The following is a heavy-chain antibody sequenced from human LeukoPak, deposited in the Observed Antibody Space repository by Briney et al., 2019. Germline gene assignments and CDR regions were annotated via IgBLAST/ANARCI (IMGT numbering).Heavy chain of an antibody. J-gene: IGHJ5*02. D-gene: IGHD2-15*01. Sequence: PSETLSLTCTVSGGSISSYYWSWIRQPPGKGLEWIGYIYYSGSTNYNPSLKSRVTMSVDTSKNQFSLKLSSVTAADTALYYCARRISGAWFDPWGQGTLVTVSS. CDR3: ARRISGAWFDP. CDR2: IYYSGST. CDR1: GGSISSYY. V-gene: IGHV4-59*08.